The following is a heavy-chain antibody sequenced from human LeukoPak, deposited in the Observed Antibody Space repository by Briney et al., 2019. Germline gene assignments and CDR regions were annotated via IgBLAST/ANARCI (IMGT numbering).Heavy chain of an antibody. CDR2: INPNSGGT. CDR3: ARPKTTVTHYDAFDI. J-gene: IGHJ3*02. D-gene: IGHD4-17*01. Sequence: GASVKVSCKASGYTFTGYYMHWVRQAPGQGLEWMGWINPNSGGTNYAQKFQGRVTMTRDTSISTAYMELSRLRSDDTAVYYCARPKTTVTHYDAFDIWCQGTMVTVSS. CDR1: GYTFTGYY. V-gene: IGHV1-2*02.